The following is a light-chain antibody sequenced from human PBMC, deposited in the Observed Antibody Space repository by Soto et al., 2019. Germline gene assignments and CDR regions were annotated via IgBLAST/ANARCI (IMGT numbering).Light chain of an antibody. CDR3: QSYDSSLSVNVV. CDR1: SSNIGAGYD. J-gene: IGLJ2*01. V-gene: IGLV1-40*01. CDR2: GNS. Sequence: QSVLTQPPSVSGAPGQRVTIFCTGSSSNIGAGYDVHWYQQLPGTAPKLLIYGNSNRPSGVPDRFSGSKSGTSASLAITGLQAEDEADYYCQSYDSSLSVNVVFGGGTKLTVL.